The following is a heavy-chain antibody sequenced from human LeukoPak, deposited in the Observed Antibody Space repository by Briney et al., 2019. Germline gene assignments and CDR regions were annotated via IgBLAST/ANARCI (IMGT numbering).Heavy chain of an antibody. V-gene: IGHV1-69*05. CDR2: IIPIFGTA. J-gene: IGHJ6*03. D-gene: IGHD4-11*01. Sequence: SVKVSCKASGGTFSSYAISWVRQAPGQGLEWMGGIIPIFGTANYAQKFQGRVTITTDESTSTAYMELSSLRSEDAAVYYCAREGEYSTAPDYYYYMDVWGKGTTVTVSS. CDR1: GGTFSSYA. CDR3: AREGEYSTAPDYYYYMDV.